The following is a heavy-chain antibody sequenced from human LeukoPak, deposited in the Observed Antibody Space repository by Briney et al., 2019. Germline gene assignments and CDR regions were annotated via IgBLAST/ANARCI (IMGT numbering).Heavy chain of an antibody. CDR3: ARAWGRGDYEMPLIDY. D-gene: IGHD4-17*01. Sequence: PGGSLRLSCAASGFTFSSYAMHWVRQAPGKGLEWVAVISYDGSNKYYADSVKGRFTISRDNSKNTLYLQMNSLRAEDTAVYYCARAWGRGDYEMPLIDYWGQGTLVTVSS. J-gene: IGHJ4*02. CDR2: ISYDGSNK. CDR1: GFTFSSYA. V-gene: IGHV3-30*04.